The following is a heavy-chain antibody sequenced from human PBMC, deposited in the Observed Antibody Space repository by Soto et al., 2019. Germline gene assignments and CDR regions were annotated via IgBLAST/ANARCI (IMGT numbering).Heavy chain of an antibody. CDR1: GDSVSSKTTA. V-gene: IGHV6-1*01. Sequence: PSQTLSLTCAISGDSVSSKTTAWNWIRQSPSGGLEWLGRTYYASKWYIDYTMSMQGRMTINPDTSKNQLTLQLDSVTPEDTAVYYCARPRYYYDSSGYPAYWGQGTRVTVSS. J-gene: IGHJ4*02. CDR2: TYYASKWYI. CDR3: ARPRYYYDSSGYPAY. D-gene: IGHD3-22*01.